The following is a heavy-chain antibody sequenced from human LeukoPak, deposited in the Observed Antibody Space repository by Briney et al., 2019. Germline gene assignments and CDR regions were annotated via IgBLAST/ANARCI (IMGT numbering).Heavy chain of an antibody. D-gene: IGHD2-15*01. Sequence: GGSLRLSCVASGFTFSSRDWMTWVRQAPGKGLEWVANIKQDGSEKNYVDSVKGRFTISRDSSKNTLFLQMNRLRPEDAAVYYCAKAPVTTCRGAFCYPFDYWGLGTLVTVSS. CDR2: IKQDGSEK. CDR1: GFTFSSRDW. J-gene: IGHJ4*02. V-gene: IGHV3-7*03. CDR3: AKAPVTTCRGAFCYPFDY.